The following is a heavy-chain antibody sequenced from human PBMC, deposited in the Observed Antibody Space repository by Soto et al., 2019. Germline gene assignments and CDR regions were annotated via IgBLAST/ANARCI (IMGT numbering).Heavy chain of an antibody. V-gene: IGHV1-3*01. Sequence: QVQLVQSGAEVKKPGASVKVSCKASGYTLTTYTMHWLRQAPGQNLEWMGWITPGNGNTEYSQNFQGRVTFTRDTSASTVYMELSSLRSEDTAVYYCASGFVVVTSIYDAFDIWGQGTMVTVSS. CDR3: ASGFVVVTSIYDAFDI. CDR1: GYTLTTYT. J-gene: IGHJ3*02. D-gene: IGHD2-21*02. CDR2: ITPGNGNT.